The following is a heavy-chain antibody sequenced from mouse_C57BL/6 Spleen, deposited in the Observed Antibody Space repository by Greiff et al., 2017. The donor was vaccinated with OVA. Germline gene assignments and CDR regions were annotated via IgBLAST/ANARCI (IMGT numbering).Heavy chain of an antibody. V-gene: IGHV1-76*01. D-gene: IGHD1-2*01. CDR2: IYPGSGNT. Sequence: VQLQQSGAELVRPGASVKLSCKASGYTFTDYYINWVKQRPGQGLEWIARIYPGSGNTYYNEKFKGKATLTAEKSSSTAYMQLSSLTSEDSAVYFCARDTTAPFAYWGQGTLVTVSA. J-gene: IGHJ3*01. CDR1: GYTFTDYY. CDR3: ARDTTAPFAY.